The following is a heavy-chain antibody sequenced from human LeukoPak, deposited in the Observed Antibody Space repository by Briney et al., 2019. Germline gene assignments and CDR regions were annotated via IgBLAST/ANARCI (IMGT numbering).Heavy chain of an antibody. J-gene: IGHJ4*02. Sequence: QPGGSLRLSCAASGLTFRNYAMSWVRQAPGKGLEWVSVICANDGNTYYADVVKGRFTISRDNSKNTLYLQMNRLRAEATAVYYCANMYRGWYYFDYWGQGTLVTVSS. V-gene: IGHV3-23*01. CDR1: GLTFRNYA. CDR2: ICANDGNT. CDR3: ANMYRGWYYFDY. D-gene: IGHD6-19*01.